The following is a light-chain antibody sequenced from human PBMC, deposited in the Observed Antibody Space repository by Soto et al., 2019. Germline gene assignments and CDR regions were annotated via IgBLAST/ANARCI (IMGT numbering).Light chain of an antibody. V-gene: IGKV2D-29*01. CDR1: QSLLHTDGKTY. Sequence: EIVMTQTPLSLSVTPGQPASISCRSSQSLLHTDGKTYLCWYMQKPGQPPQLLIHEISSRLSGVPDRLGGSGSGTDFTLEISRVEAEDVGVYYCMQTKQAPYAFGQGTKLEIK. J-gene: IGKJ2*01. CDR3: MQTKQAPYA. CDR2: EIS.